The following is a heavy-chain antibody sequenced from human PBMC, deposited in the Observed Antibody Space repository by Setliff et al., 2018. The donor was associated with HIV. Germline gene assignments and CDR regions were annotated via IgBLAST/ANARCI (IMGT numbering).Heavy chain of an antibody. V-gene: IGHV4-38-2*02. D-gene: IGHD5-12*01. J-gene: IGHJ3*02. Sequence: PSETLSLTCTVTGYSISSGYYWAWIRQPPGKGLEWIGYIYHAGNTYYNPSLKSRVTISVDTSKNQFSLKLSSVTAADTAVYYCARERGYSLYAFDIWGQGTMVTVSS. CDR2: IYHAGNT. CDR3: ARERGYSLYAFDI. CDR1: GYSISSGYY.